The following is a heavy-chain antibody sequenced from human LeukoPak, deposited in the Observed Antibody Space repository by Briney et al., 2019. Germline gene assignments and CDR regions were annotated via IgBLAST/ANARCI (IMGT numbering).Heavy chain of an antibody. CDR2: IIPIFGTA. V-gene: IGHV1-69*01. D-gene: IGHD1-20*01. CDR1: GGTFSSYA. J-gene: IGHJ6*03. CDR3: ARDFGYNWNPYYYYYYMDV. Sequence: SVKVSCKASGGTFSSYAISWVRQAPGQGLEWMGGIIPIFGTANYAQKFQGRVTITADESTSTAYMELSSLRSEDTAVYYCARDFGYNWNPYYYYYYMDVWGKGTTVTVPS.